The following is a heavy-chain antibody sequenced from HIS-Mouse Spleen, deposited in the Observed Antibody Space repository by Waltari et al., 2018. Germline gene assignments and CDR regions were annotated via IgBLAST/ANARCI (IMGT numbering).Heavy chain of an antibody. J-gene: IGHJ2*01. CDR1: GGSISSSSYY. D-gene: IGHD6-13*01. Sequence: QLQLQESGPGLVKPSETLSLTCTVSGGSISSSSYYWGWIRQPPGKGLEWIGSIYYSGSTYYNPARKDRVTISVDTSKDQFSLKLGSVTAAETAVYYCAREIPYSSSWYDWYFDLWGRGTLVTVSS. V-gene: IGHV4-39*07. CDR2: IYYSGST. CDR3: AREIPYSSSWYDWYFDL.